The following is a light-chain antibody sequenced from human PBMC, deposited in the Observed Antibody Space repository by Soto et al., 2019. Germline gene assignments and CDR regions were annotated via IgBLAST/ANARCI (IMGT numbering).Light chain of an antibody. J-gene: IGKJ5*01. Sequence: DIQMTQSPSTLSASVGDRVTITCRASQSISSWLAWYQQKPGKAPKGLIYKASTLESGVPSRFSGSGFGTDFTLTISSLQPEDSAIYYCQQADTFPITFGQGTRLEIK. CDR1: QSISSW. CDR3: QQADTFPIT. V-gene: IGKV1-5*03. CDR2: KAS.